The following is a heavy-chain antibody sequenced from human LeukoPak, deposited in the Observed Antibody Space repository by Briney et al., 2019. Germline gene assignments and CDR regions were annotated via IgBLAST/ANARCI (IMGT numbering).Heavy chain of an antibody. J-gene: IGHJ4*02. CDR3: ARHGISMVRGVIKAPYFDY. Sequence: SETLSLTCTVSGGSISSYYWSWIRQPPGKGLEWIGYIYHSGSTNYNPSLRSRVTISVDTSKNQFSLKLSSVTAADTAVYYCARHGISMVRGVIKAPYFDYWGQGTLVTVSS. D-gene: IGHD3-10*01. CDR1: GGSISSYY. CDR2: IYHSGST. V-gene: IGHV4-59*08.